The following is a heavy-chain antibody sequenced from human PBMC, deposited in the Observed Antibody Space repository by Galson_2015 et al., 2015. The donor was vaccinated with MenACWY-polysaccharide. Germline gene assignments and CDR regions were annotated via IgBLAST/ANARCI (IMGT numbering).Heavy chain of an antibody. CDR2: IKQDGSDK. J-gene: IGHJ4*02. CDR3: ARGSIPDY. CDR1: GFTFSSYW. D-gene: IGHD2-2*02. Sequence: SLRLSCAASGFTFSSYWMSWVRQAPGMGLEWVANIKQDGSDKNYVDSVKGRFTISRDNAKDSLSLQINSLRAEDTAVYYCARGSIPDYWGQGTLVTVSS. V-gene: IGHV3-7*01.